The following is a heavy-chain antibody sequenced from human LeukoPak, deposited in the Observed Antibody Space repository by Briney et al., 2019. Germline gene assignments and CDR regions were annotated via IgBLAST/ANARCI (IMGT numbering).Heavy chain of an antibody. CDR2: ISGSGGST. V-gene: IGHV3-23*01. CDR1: GLTFSSYA. J-gene: IGHJ4*02. Sequence: GGSLRLSCAASGLTFSSYAMSWVRQAPGKGLEWVSAISGSGGSTYYADSVKGRFTISRDNAKNSLYLQMNSLRAEDTALYYCAKKLSPSGTPAPFDYWGQGTLVTVSS. D-gene: IGHD1-1*01. CDR3: AKKLSPSGTPAPFDY.